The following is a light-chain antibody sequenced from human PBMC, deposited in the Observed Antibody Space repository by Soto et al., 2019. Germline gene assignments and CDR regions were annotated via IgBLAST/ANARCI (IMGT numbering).Light chain of an antibody. CDR2: GAS. V-gene: IGKV3-20*01. CDR1: QSVSSN. J-gene: IGKJ1*01. Sequence: EIVLTQSPGTLSLSPGEGATLSCRASQSVSSNLAWYQQKPGQAPRLLIYGASNRATGIPDRFSGSGSGTDFTLTISRLEPEDFAVYYCQQYGSSPRTFGQGTKVDIK. CDR3: QQYGSSPRT.